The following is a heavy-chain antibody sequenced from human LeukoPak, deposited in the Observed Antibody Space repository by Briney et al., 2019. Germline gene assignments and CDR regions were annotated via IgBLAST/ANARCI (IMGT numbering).Heavy chain of an antibody. J-gene: IGHJ6*03. V-gene: IGHV1-8*01. Sequence: GASVKVSCKASGHTFTSYDVNWVRQATGQGLEWLGWMNPNSGNTGYAQNFQGRVTMTMNTSITTAYMELSSLRSEDTAVYYCARALSWTTESYYYMDVWGKGTTVTVSS. D-gene: IGHD3/OR15-3a*01. CDR3: ARALSWTTESYYYMDV. CDR2: MNPNSGNT. CDR1: GHTFTSYD.